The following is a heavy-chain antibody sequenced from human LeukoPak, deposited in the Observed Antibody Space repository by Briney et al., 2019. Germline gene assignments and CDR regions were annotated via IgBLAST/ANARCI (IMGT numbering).Heavy chain of an antibody. Sequence: GGSLRLSCAASGFTVSSNYMSWVRQAPGKGLEWVSYISSSSSTIYYADSVKGRFTISRDNAKNSLYLQMNSLRAEDTAVYYCARDIAAAGTDYWGQGTLVTVSS. V-gene: IGHV3-48*04. CDR1: GFTVSSNY. CDR2: ISSSSSTI. CDR3: ARDIAAAGTDY. D-gene: IGHD6-13*01. J-gene: IGHJ4*02.